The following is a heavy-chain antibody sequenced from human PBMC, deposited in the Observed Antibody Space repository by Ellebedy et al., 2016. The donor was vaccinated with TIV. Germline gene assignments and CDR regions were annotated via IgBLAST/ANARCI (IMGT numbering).Heavy chain of an antibody. CDR3: ARDSSSGWVNHFFDY. V-gene: IGHV1-3*01. J-gene: IGHJ4*02. Sequence: AASVKVSCKASGYTFTSYAMHWVRQAPGQRLEWMGWINAGNGNTKYSQKFQGRVTITRDTSASTAYMELSSLRSEDTAVYYCARDSSSGWVNHFFDYWGQGTLVTVSS. CDR2: INAGNGNT. D-gene: IGHD6-19*01. CDR1: GYTFTSYA.